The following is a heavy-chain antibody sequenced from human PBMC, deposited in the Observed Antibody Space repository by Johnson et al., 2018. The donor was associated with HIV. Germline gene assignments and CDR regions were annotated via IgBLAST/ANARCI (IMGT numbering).Heavy chain of an antibody. J-gene: IGHJ3*02. D-gene: IGHD3-22*01. CDR1: GFSFTTI. V-gene: IGHV3-7*01. Sequence: VQLVESGGGLVQPGGSLRLSCVVSGFSFTTIMTWLRQAPGKGLEWVANINQDGSETSYVDSVKGRFTISRDNSKNTLYLQVDSLRAEDTAVYYCAKDQGTMTHAFDIWGQGTMVTVSS. CDR2: INQDGSET. CDR3: AKDQGTMTHAFDI.